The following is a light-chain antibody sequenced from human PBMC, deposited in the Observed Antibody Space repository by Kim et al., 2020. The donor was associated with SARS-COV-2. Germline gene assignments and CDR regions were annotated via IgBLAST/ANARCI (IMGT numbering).Light chain of an antibody. J-gene: IGLJ3*02. CDR3: QVWDSSGDHRV. CDR2: YDS. CDR1: NIGSKS. Sequence: PGKTARITCGGNNIGSKSVHWYPQKPGQAPVLVIYYDSDRPSGIPERFSGSNSGNTATLTISRVEAGDEADYYCQVWDSSGDHRVFGGGTQLTVL. V-gene: IGLV3-21*04.